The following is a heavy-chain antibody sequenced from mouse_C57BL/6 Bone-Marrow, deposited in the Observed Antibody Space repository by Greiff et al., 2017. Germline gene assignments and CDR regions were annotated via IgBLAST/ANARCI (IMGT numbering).Heavy chain of an antibody. CDR1: GFTFSSYA. Sequence: EVKLMESGGGLVKPGGSLKFSCAASGFTFSSYAMSWVRQTPEKRLEWVATISDGGSYTYYPDNVKGRFTISRDNAKNHLYLQMSHLKSEETAMYYCARSSYYYGSLFAYWGQGTLVTVSA. CDR3: ARSSYYYGSLFAY. V-gene: IGHV5-4*03. D-gene: IGHD1-1*01. CDR2: ISDGGSYT. J-gene: IGHJ3*01.